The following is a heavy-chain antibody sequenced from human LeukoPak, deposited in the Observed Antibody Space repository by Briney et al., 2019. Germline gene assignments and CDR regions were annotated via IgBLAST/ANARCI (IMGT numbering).Heavy chain of an antibody. V-gene: IGHV3-30*02. CDR1: GFTFSSYG. CDR2: IRYDGSNK. CDR3: ANDPKVRLWELSLYRGRIPY. D-gene: IGHD3-16*02. Sequence: PGGSLRLSCGASGFTFSSYGMHWVRQAPGKGLEWVTFIRYDGSNKYYADSVKGRFTISRDNSKNMVYLQMNSLRTEDTAVYYCANDPKVRLWELSLYRGRIPYWGQGTLVTVSS. J-gene: IGHJ4*02.